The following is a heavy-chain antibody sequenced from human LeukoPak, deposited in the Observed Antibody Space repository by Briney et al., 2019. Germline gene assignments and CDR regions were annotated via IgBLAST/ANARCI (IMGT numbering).Heavy chain of an antibody. CDR3: AKTYFYDSSGYLDY. V-gene: IGHV3-23*01. Sequence: GGSLRLSCAASEFTFSSYGMSWVRQAPGKGLEWVSTISGSGGSTYYADSVKGRFTISRDNSKNTLFLQMNSLRAEDTAVFYCAKTYFYDSSGYLDYWGQGTLVTVSS. CDR2: ISGSGGST. J-gene: IGHJ4*02. CDR1: EFTFSSYG. D-gene: IGHD3-22*01.